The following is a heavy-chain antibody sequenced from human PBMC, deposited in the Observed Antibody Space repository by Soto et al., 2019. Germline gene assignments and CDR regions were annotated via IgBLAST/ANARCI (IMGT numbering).Heavy chain of an antibody. D-gene: IGHD2-15*01. Sequence: QVQLVQSGAEVKKPGASVKISCKASGDTFTSYYMHWVRQAPGQGLEWMGIINPSGGTSYAQKLQGRVTMTRDPSTSTVYMELSSLRSEDTAVYYCARVYCSGGSCYGIDYWGQGTLVTVSS. CDR1: GDTFTSYY. V-gene: IGHV1-46*04. CDR3: ARVYCSGGSCYGIDY. J-gene: IGHJ4*02. CDR2: INPSGGT.